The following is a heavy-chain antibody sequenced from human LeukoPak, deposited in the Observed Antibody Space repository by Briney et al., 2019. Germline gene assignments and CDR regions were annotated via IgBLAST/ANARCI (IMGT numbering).Heavy chain of an antibody. J-gene: IGHJ4*02. D-gene: IGHD1-26*01. CDR3: VKEVGGIVGAEYYFDY. V-gene: IGHV3-64D*09. CDR1: GFXFSSYA. CDR2: ISSNGGST. Sequence: GGSLRLSCSASGFXFSSYAMHWVRQAPGKGLEYVSAISSNGGSTYYADSVKGRFTISRDNSKNTLYLQMSSLRAEDTAVYYCVKEVGGIVGAEYYFDYWGQGTLVTVSS.